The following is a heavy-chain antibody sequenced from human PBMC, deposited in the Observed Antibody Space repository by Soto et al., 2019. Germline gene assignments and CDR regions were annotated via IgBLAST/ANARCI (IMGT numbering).Heavy chain of an antibody. CDR1: VFTFSIYE. Sequence: WGALLVDCASSVFTFSIYEMNWVRQAPGNGLEWVSYISSSGSTIYYADSVKGRFTISIDNAKNSLYLQMNRLRAEDTAVYYCARVYDFSPGLYYYYGMDVWGQGTTVTVSS. V-gene: IGHV3-48*03. D-gene: IGHD3-3*01. CDR2: ISSSGSTI. CDR3: ARVYDFSPGLYYYYGMDV. J-gene: IGHJ6*01.